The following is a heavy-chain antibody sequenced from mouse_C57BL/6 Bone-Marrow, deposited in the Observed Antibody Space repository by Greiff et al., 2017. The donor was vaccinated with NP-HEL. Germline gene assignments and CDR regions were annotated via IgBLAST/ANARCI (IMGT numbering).Heavy chain of an antibody. CDR3: ARDDYDYSWFAY. V-gene: IGHV7-1*01. J-gene: IGHJ3*01. CDR2: SRNKANDYTT. Sequence: EVKVVESGGGLVQSGRSLRLSCATSGFTFSDFYMEWVRQAPGKGLEWIAASRNKANDYTTEYSASVEGRFIVSRDTSQSILYLQMNALRAEDTAIYYCARDDYDYSWFAYWGQGTLVTVSA. D-gene: IGHD2-4*01. CDR1: GFTFSDFY.